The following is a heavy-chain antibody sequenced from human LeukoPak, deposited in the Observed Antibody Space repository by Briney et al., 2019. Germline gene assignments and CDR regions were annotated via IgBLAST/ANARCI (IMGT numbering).Heavy chain of an antibody. CDR3: ARVTWATRGGDY. J-gene: IGHJ4*02. V-gene: IGHV3-23*01. Sequence: AGGSLRLSCAASGFTFSTADMNWVRQAPGTGLQWVAGISARDETAYADSVKGRFTISRDTSKNTLYLQMNSLRVDDTAVYYCARVTWATRGGDYWGQGTLVTVSS. D-gene: IGHD3-10*01. CDR2: ISARDETA. CDR1: GFTFSTAD.